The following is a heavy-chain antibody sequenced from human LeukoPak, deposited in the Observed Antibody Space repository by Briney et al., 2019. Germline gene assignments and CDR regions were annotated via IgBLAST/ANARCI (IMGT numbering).Heavy chain of an antibody. Sequence: GGSLRLSCAASGFTFSSYAMSWVRQAPGRGLEWVSAISGSGDRTHHADSVKGRFTISRDNSKNTLYLQMNSLRAEDTAVYYCAKEEKIAVAIGYWGRGTLVTVSS. D-gene: IGHD6-13*01. J-gene: IGHJ4*02. V-gene: IGHV3-23*01. CDR2: ISGSGDRT. CDR1: GFTFSSYA. CDR3: AKEEKIAVAIGY.